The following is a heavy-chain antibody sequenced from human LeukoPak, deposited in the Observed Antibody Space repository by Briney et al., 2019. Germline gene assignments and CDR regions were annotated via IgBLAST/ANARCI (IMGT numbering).Heavy chain of an antibody. V-gene: IGHV4-39*02. CDR1: GGSISSSSYY. J-gene: IGHJ4*02. CDR3: AREGIAAAGGFDY. D-gene: IGHD6-13*01. Sequence: PSETLSLTCTVSGGSISSSSYYWGWIRQPPGKWLEWIGSIYYSVSTYYNPSLKSRVTISVDTSKNQFSLKLSSVTAADTAVYYCAREGIAAAGGFDYWGQGTLVTVSS. CDR2: IYYSVST.